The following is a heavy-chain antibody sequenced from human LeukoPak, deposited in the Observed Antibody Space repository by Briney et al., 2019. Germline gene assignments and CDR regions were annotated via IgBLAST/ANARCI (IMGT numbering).Heavy chain of an antibody. V-gene: IGHV4-59*12. CDR2: IYYSGSI. Sequence: ETPSLTCTHPLGSTRSTNSSWISPPPRKRLESSGYIYYSGSIKYNPSPKSRVTSSLETSKNQFSLQLSSVTAADTAVYYCAREESTTGVCYSAYWGQGNLFTVSS. J-gene: IGHJ4*02. CDR1: LGSTRSTN. CDR3: AREESTTGVCYSAY. D-gene: IGHD2-8*01.